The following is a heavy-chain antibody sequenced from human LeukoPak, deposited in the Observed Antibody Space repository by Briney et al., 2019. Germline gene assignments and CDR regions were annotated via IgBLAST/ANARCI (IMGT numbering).Heavy chain of an antibody. J-gene: IGHJ4*02. CDR2: ISWNSGSI. D-gene: IGHD3-22*01. V-gene: IGHV3-9*01. Sequence: GGSLRLSCAASGFTFNDYAMHWVRQAPGKGLEWVSGISWNSGSIGYADSVKGRFTISRDNAKNSLYLQMNSLRAEDTALYYCAKDKSGYYSYFDYWGQGTLVTVSS. CDR1: GFTFNDYA. CDR3: AKDKSGYYSYFDY.